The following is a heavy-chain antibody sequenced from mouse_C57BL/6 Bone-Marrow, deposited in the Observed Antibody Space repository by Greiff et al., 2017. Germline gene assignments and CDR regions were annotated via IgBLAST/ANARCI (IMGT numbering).Heavy chain of an antibody. CDR1: GFTFSSYA. CDR2: ISDGGSYT. V-gene: IGHV5-4*01. J-gene: IGHJ2*01. CDR3: ARDYYVSCHFDD. Sequence: EVQLVESGGGLVQPGGSLKLSCAASGFTFSSYAMSWVRQTPEKRLEWVATISDGGSYTYYPDNVKGRFTISRDNAKNNLYLQMSHLKSENSSRYCYARDYYVSCHFDDWGQGTTLTVSS. D-gene: IGHD1-1*01.